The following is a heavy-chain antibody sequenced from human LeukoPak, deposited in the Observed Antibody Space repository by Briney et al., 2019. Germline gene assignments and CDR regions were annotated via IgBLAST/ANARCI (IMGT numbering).Heavy chain of an antibody. CDR3: ARGADIVVVPAAIKPGYWFDP. D-gene: IGHD2-2*02. J-gene: IGHJ5*02. V-gene: IGHV1-69*01. CDR2: IIPIFGTA. CDR1: GGTFSSYA. Sequence: SAKVSCKASGGTFSSYAISWVRQAPGQGLEWMGGIIPIFGTANYAQKFQGRVTITADESTSTAYMELSSLRSEDTAVYYCARGADIVVVPAAIKPGYWFDPWGQGTLVTVSS.